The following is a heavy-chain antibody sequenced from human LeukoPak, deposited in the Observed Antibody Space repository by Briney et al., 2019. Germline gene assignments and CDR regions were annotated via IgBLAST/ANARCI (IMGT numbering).Heavy chain of an antibody. CDR1: GGSISSYY. CDR2: IYYSGST. CDR3: ARVPLEGSRTKHYFDY. D-gene: IGHD1-26*01. V-gene: IGHV4-59*01. J-gene: IGHJ4*02. Sequence: SETLSLTCTVSGGSISSYYWSWIRQPPGKGLEWIGYIYYSGSTNYNPSLKSRVTISVDTSKNQFSLKLSSVTAADTAVYYCARVPLEGSRTKHYFDYWGQGTLVTVSS.